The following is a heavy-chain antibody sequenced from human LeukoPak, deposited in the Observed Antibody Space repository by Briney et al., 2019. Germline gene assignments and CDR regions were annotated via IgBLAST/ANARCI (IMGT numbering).Heavy chain of an antibody. CDR3: ARERRAEAGPIWY. Sequence: PSETLSLTCTVSGGSISSSSNYWGWIRQPPGRGLAWIGSIYYSGSTYYNPSLKSRITISVDTSKNQFSLKLSSVTAADTAVYYCARERRAEAGPIWYWGQGTLVTVSS. D-gene: IGHD6-13*01. V-gene: IGHV4-39*07. CDR1: GGSISSSSNY. J-gene: IGHJ4*02. CDR2: IYYSGST.